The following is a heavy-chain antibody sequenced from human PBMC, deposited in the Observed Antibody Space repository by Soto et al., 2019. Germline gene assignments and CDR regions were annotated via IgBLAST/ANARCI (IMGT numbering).Heavy chain of an antibody. CDR1: GYSISSGNY. V-gene: IGHV4-38-2*02. CDR3: ARVPGAPLYYFDC. D-gene: IGHD1-26*01. CDR2: IYQSGST. Sequence: KTSETLSLTCLVSGYSISSGNYWGWIRQTPGKGLEWIGSIYQSGSTYYNPSLKSRATISVDTSKNQFSLKLSSVTAADTAVYYCARVPGAPLYYFDCWGQGTLVTVSS. J-gene: IGHJ4*02.